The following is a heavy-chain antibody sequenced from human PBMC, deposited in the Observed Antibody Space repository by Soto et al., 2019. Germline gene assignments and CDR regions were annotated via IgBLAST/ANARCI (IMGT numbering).Heavy chain of an antibody. V-gene: IGHV1-18*01. D-gene: IGHD5-18*01. CDR3: ARGYVDTALYYYYYGMDV. CDR2: ISAYNGNT. Sequence: EASVKVSCKASGYTFTSYGISWVRQAPGQGLEWMGWISAYNGNTNYAQKLQGRVTMTTDTSTSTAYMELRSLRSDDTAVYYCARGYVDTALYYYYYGMDVWGQGTTVTVSS. J-gene: IGHJ6*02. CDR1: GYTFTSYG.